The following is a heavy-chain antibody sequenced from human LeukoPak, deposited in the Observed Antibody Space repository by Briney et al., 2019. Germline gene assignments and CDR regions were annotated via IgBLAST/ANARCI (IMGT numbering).Heavy chain of an antibody. CDR2: IYTSGST. D-gene: IGHD3-9*01. J-gene: IGHJ5*02. CDR1: GGSISSYY. Sequence: SETLSLTCTVSGGSISSYYWSWIRQPAGKGLEWIGRIYTSGSTNYNPSLKSRVTMSVDTSKNQFSLKLSSVTAADTAVYYCARHGGRYDIHPPPWFDPWGQGTLVTVSS. V-gene: IGHV4-4*07. CDR3: ARHGGRYDIHPPPWFDP.